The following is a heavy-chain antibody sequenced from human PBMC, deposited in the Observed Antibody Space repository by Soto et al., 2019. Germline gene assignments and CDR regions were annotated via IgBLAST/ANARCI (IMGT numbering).Heavy chain of an antibody. CDR2: IRTKPSSYAT. CDR1: GFTFSASA. CDR3: TTENGDYANSLSDRSGAFDI. Sequence: GGSLRLSCAASGFTFSASAIHWVRQASGKGLEWVGHIRTKPSSYATAYAASVQGRFTISRDDSKNTAYPQMNSLTAEDTAVYYCTTENGDYANSLSDRSGAFDIWGQGTMVTVSS. J-gene: IGHJ3*02. V-gene: IGHV3-73*01. D-gene: IGHD4-17*01.